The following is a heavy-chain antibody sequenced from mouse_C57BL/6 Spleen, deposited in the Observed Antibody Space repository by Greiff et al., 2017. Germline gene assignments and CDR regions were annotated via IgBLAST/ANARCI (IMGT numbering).Heavy chain of an antibody. CDR1: GYTFTSYW. V-gene: IGHV1-64*01. CDR2: IHPNSGST. CDR3: ARTRVYFDY. Sequence: VQLQQPGAELVKPGASVKLSCKASGYTFTSYWMNWVKQRPGQGLEWIGMIHPNSGSTNYNEKFKSKATLTVDKSSSPAYMQLSSLTSEDSAVXYCARTRVYFDYWGQGTTLTVSS. J-gene: IGHJ2*01.